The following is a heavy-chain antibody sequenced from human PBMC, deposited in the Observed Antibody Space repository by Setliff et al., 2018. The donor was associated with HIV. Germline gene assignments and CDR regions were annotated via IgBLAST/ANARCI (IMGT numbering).Heavy chain of an antibody. CDR2: ISSSSSYI. Sequence: GSRRLVSPASGFSFSSYSRNWVRQAPGKGLGWVSAISSSSSYIYYADSVKGRFTISRDNAKNSLYLQMHNLRAEDTAAYYCARDVRSGYYVTPFDYWGQGTLVTVSS. V-gene: IGHV3-21*01. CDR3: ARDVRSGYYVTPFDY. CDR1: GFSFSSYS. D-gene: IGHD3-22*01. J-gene: IGHJ4*02.